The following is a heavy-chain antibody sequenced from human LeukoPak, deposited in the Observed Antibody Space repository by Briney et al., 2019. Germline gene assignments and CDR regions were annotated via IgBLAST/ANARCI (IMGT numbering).Heavy chain of an antibody. CDR3: ARGYARGEWLLLRSYYYGMDV. CDR2: INPNSGGT. D-gene: IGHD3-22*01. Sequence: WASVKVSCKASGYTFTGYYMHWVRQAPGQGLEWMGWINPNSGGTNYAQKFQGRVTMTRDTSISTAYMELSRLRSDDTAVYYCARGYARGEWLLLRSYYYGMDVWGQGTTVTVSS. V-gene: IGHV1-2*02. CDR1: GYTFTGYY. J-gene: IGHJ6*02.